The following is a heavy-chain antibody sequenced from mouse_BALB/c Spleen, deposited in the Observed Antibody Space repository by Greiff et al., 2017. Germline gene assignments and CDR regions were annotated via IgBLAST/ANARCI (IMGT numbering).Heavy chain of an antibody. CDR1: GFTFSSYA. Sequence: EVQGVESGGGLVKPGGSLKLSCAASGFTFSSYAMSWVRQTPEKRLEWVASISSGGSTYYPDSVKGRFTISRDNARNILYLQMSSLRSEDTAMYYCARDYDGYYYAMDYWGQGTSVTVSA. CDR2: ISSGGST. CDR3: ARDYDGYYYAMDY. D-gene: IGHD2-4*01. V-gene: IGHV5-6-5*01. J-gene: IGHJ4*01.